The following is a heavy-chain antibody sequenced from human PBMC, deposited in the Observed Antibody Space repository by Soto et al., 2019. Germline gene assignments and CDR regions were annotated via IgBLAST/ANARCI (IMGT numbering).Heavy chain of an antibody. CDR2: IYSGGDR. D-gene: IGHD6-25*01. J-gene: IGHJ4*02. CDR3: AKSHIAAGLTGLFDC. V-gene: IGHV3-53*02. Sequence: EVQLVETGGDLIQPGGSRRLSCAASGFTVGSTYMSWVRQAPGQGLEWVAVIYSGGDRYYADSVQGRFTISRDNSKNEVYLQMNSLRAEDTAVYFCAKSHIAAGLTGLFDCWGQGTLVTVS. CDR1: GFTVGSTY.